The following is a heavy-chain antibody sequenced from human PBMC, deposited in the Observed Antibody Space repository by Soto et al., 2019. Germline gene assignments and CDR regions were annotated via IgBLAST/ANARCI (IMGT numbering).Heavy chain of an antibody. CDR2: IYYSGST. Sequence: SETLSLTCSVSGGSVNNKTYYWSWIRQPPGKGLEWIGYIYYSGSTYYNPSLKSRVTISVDTSKNQFSLKLSSVTAADTAVYYCARDQIYDFWIPRYYYYYGMDVWGQGTTVTVSS. D-gene: IGHD3-3*01. J-gene: IGHJ6*02. CDR1: GGSVNNKTYY. V-gene: IGHV4-30-4*01. CDR3: ARDQIYDFWIPRYYYYYGMDV.